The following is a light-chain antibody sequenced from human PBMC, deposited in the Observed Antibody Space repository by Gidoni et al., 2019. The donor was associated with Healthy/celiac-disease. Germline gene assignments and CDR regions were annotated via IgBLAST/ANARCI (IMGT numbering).Light chain of an antibody. CDR2: DAS. J-gene: IGKJ2*01. V-gene: IGKV3-11*01. CDR1: QSVSSY. CDR3: QQRSNWPPVYT. Sequence: EIVLTQSPATLSLSPGERATLSCRASQSVSSYLAWYQQTPGQAPRLLIYDASNRATGIPARFSGSGSGTDFTLTISRLEPEDFAVYYCQQRSNWPPVYTFXQXTKLEIK.